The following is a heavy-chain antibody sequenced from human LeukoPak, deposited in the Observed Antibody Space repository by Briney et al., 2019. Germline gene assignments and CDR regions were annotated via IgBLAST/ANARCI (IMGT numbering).Heavy chain of an antibody. CDR2: IWYDGSNK. Sequence: GRSLRLSCAASGFTFSSYGMHWVRQAPGKGLEWVAVIWYDGSNKYYADSVKGRFIISRDNSKNTLYLKMHSLRAEDTAVYYCARDHSSYYDSYYFDYWGQGTLVTVSS. J-gene: IGHJ4*02. D-gene: IGHD3-22*01. CDR1: GFTFSSYG. V-gene: IGHV3-33*01. CDR3: ARDHSSYYDSYYFDY.